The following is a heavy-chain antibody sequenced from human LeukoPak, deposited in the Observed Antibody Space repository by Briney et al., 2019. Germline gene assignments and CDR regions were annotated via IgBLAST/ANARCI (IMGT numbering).Heavy chain of an antibody. V-gene: IGHV4-39*07. D-gene: IGHD4-17*01. CDR1: GGPISSNSYY. Sequence: SETLSLTCTVSGGPISSNSYYWGWIRQPPGKGLEWIGSIYYSGSTYYNPSLKSRVTISVDTSKNQFSLKLSSVTAADTAVYYCARSGDYVFWFDPWGQGTLVTVSS. J-gene: IGHJ5*02. CDR3: ARSGDYVFWFDP. CDR2: IYYSGST.